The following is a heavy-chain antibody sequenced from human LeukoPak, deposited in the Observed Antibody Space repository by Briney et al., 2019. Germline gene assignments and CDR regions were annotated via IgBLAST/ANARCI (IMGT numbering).Heavy chain of an antibody. CDR2: ISSSGSTI. D-gene: IGHD6-19*01. V-gene: IGHV3-48*03. J-gene: IGHJ5*02. CDR3: ARGAGYSSGWYPGWFDP. Sequence: PGGSLRLSCAASGFTFSSYEMNWVRQAPGKGLEWVSYISSSGSTIYYADSVKGRFTISRDNAKNSLYLQMNSLRAGDTAVYYCARGAGYSSGWYPGWFDPWGQGTLVTVSS. CDR1: GFTFSSYE.